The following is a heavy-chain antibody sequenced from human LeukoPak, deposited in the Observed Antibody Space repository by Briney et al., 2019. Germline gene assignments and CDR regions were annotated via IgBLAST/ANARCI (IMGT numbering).Heavy chain of an antibody. CDR3: AREPAGLRSYYYGMDV. D-gene: IGHD3-10*01. CDR1: GGSISSYY. J-gene: IGHJ6*02. Sequence: PSETLSLTCTVSGGSISSYYWSWIRQPAGKGLEWIGRIYTSGSTNYNPSLKSRVTMSVDTSKNQFSLKLSSVTAADTAVYYCAREPAGLRSYYYGMDVWGQGTTVTVSS. V-gene: IGHV4-4*07. CDR2: IYTSGST.